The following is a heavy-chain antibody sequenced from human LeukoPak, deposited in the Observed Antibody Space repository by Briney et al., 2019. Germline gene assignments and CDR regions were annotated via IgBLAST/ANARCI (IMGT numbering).Heavy chain of an antibody. V-gene: IGHV4-30-2*01. Sequence: SETLSLTCTVSGGSISSGGCYWSWIRQPPGKGLEWIGYIYHSGSTYYNPSLKSRVTISVDTSKNQFSLKLSSVTAADTAVYYCARHTEFLTLNSWSLVWGQGTLVTVSS. CDR1: GGSISSGGCY. CDR2: IYHSGST. J-gene: IGHJ4*02. D-gene: IGHD3-3*01. CDR3: ARHTEFLTLNSWSLV.